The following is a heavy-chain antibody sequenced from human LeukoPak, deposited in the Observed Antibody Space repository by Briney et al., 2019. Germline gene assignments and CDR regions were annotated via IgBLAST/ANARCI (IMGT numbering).Heavy chain of an antibody. J-gene: IGHJ4*02. Sequence: ASVKVSCKASGYTFTSYYMHWVRQAPGQGLEWMGIINPSGGSTSYAQKFQGRVTMTRDMSTSTAYMELSSLRSEDTAVYYCASYSSGWYEADYWGQGTLVTVSS. CDR1: GYTFTSYY. CDR2: INPSGGST. CDR3: ASYSSGWYEADY. D-gene: IGHD6-19*01. V-gene: IGHV1-46*01.